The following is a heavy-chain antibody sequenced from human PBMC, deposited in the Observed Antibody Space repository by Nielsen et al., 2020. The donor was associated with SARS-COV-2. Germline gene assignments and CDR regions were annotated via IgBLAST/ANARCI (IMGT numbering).Heavy chain of an antibody. J-gene: IGHJ4*02. CDR1: GFTFSSYW. V-gene: IGHV3-7*01. D-gene: IGHD4-17*01. CDR2: IKQDGSEK. CDR3: ARFYSYSTVSEEFDY. Sequence: GESLKISCAASGFTFSSYWMSWVRQAPGKGLEWVANIKQDGSEKYYVDSVKGRFTISRDNAKNTLYLQMNSLRAEDTAVYYCARFYSYSTVSEEFDYWGQGTLVTVSS.